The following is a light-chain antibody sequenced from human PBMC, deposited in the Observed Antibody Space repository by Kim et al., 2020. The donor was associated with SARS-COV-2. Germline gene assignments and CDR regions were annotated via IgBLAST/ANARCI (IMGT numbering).Light chain of an antibody. Sequence: DIQMTQSPSSLSASVGDTVTITCRASQGLSNALAWYQHKPGKAPKLLVYGATTLQSGVPSRFSGSGSGTEYTLTINSLQPEDLGTFYCQQSYGTPWTFGQGTKVDIK. CDR2: GAT. CDR1: QGLSNA. CDR3: QQSYGTPWT. V-gene: IGKV1-NL1*01. J-gene: IGKJ1*01.